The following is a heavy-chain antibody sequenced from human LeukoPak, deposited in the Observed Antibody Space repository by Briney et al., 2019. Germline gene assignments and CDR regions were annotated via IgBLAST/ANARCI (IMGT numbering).Heavy chain of an antibody. CDR1: GDSIRSYY. J-gene: IGHJ4*02. CDR3: ARDSGSYDL. CDR2: IYYSGST. Sequence: SETLSLTCTVSGDSIRSYYWSWIRQPPGKGLEWIGYIYYSGSTNHNPSLKSRVTISVDTSKNQFSLKLSSVTAADTAVYYCARDSGSYDLWGQGTLVTVSS. D-gene: IGHD1-26*01. V-gene: IGHV4-59*01.